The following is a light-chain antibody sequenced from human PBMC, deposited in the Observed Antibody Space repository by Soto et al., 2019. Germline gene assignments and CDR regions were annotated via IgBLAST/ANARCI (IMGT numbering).Light chain of an antibody. CDR1: QSVSSN. V-gene: IGKV3-11*01. CDR3: QQRSNWLSIT. Sequence: EIVLTQSPGTLSLSPGERATLSCRASQSVSSNLAWYQQKPGQSPRLLIYGTSTRATGIPARFSGSGSGTELTLTISSLETEDFAVYYCQQRSNWLSITFGQGTRLEIK. CDR2: GTS. J-gene: IGKJ5*01.